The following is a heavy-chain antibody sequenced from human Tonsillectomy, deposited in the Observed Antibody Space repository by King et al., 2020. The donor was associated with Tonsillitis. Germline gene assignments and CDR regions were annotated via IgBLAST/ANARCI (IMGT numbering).Heavy chain of an antibody. V-gene: IGHV3-30*18. CDR3: AKAREYYYDTIGGWCFDY. J-gene: IGHJ4*02. Sequence: QLVQSGGGVVQPGRSLRLSCAASRFTFSSYGMHWVRQAPGKGLEWVAVISYDGSNKYYADSVKGRFTISRDNSKNTLYLQMNSLRAEDTAVYYCAKAREYYYDTIGGWCFDYWGQGTLVIVSS. CDR2: ISYDGSNK. CDR1: RFTFSSYG. D-gene: IGHD3-22*01.